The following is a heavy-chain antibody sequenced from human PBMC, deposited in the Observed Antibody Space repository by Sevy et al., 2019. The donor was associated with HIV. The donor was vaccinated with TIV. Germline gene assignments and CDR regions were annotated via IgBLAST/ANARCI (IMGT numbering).Heavy chain of an antibody. J-gene: IGHJ4*02. CDR1: GFTFRTYA. Sequence: GGSLRLSCSASGFTFRTYAMHWVRQAPGNGLEYVSAISGNGGTTYYADSVKGRFTISRDNSKNTLFLQMSSLRADDTAVYYCVKDVSSTRYHFDYWGQGTLVTVSS. CDR2: ISGNGGTT. V-gene: IGHV3-64D*06. CDR3: VKDVSSTRYHFDY. D-gene: IGHD6-13*01.